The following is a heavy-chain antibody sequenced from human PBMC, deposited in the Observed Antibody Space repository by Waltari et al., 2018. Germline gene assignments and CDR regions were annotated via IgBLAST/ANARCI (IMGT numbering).Heavy chain of an antibody. CDR1: GGTFSSYA. V-gene: IGHV1-69*14. Sequence: QVQLVQSGAEVKKPGSSVKVSCKASGGTFSSYAISWVRQAPGQGLEWMGGIIPICGTANYAQKFQGRVTITADKSTSTAYMELSSLRSEDTAVYYCARAWGVKGLDYYYMDVWGKGTTVTVSS. J-gene: IGHJ6*03. CDR3: ARAWGVKGLDYYYMDV. D-gene: IGHD3-10*01. CDR2: IIPICGTA.